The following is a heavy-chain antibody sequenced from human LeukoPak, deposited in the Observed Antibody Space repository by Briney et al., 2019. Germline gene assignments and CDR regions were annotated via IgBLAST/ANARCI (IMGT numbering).Heavy chain of an antibody. V-gene: IGHV3-21*01. D-gene: IGHD3-10*01. J-gene: IGHJ6*02. CDR2: ISSSSSYI. CDR1: GFTFSSYS. CDR3: ARAGFGEFLYYYYGMDV. Sequence: GGSLRLSCAASGFTFSSYSTNWVRQAPGKGLEWVSSISSSSSYIYYADSVKGRFTISRDNAKNSLYLQMNSLRAEDTAVYYCARAGFGEFLYYYYGMDVWGQGTTVTVSS.